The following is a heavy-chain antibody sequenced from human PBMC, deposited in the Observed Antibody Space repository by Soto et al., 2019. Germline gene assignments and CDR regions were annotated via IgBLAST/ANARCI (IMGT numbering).Heavy chain of an antibody. D-gene: IGHD5-18*01. CDR1: GFTFTNSA. CDR2: ISGNGDKS. V-gene: IGHV3-23*01. CDR3: VKGVYSSGSDFFDY. J-gene: IGHJ4*02. Sequence: EVQLLESGGGLVQPGGSLRLSCAASGFTFTNSAMSWVRQAPGKGLEWVSTISGNGDKSFYADSVKGRFTISRDSSKNTLYLQVNSLRDDDTALYHCVKGVYSSGSDFFDYWGQGTPVTVSS.